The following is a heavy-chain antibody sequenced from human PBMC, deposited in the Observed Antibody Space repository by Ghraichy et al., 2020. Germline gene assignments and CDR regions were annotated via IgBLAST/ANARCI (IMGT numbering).Heavy chain of an antibody. V-gene: IGHV4-4*02. D-gene: IGHD3-16*01. CDR1: GDSIRSPYW. J-gene: IGHJ4*02. CDR3: ARAAWGLLGKYIEY. CDR2: IYHIGKT. Sequence: SETLSLTCAVSGDSIRSPYWWTWVRQPPGKGLEWIGEIYHIGKTKYNPSLKSRVTISLDTSNNHFSLKMNSVTAADPAVYYCARAAWGLLGKYIEYWGQGTLVTVSS.